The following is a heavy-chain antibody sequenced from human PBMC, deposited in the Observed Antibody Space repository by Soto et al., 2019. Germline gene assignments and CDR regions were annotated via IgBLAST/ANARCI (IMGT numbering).Heavy chain of an antibody. V-gene: IGHV4-39*01. CDR3: ARQEDWFDP. CDR1: GGSISSSTYY. CDR2: IYYSGST. J-gene: IGHJ5*02. Sequence: SETLSLTCTVSGGSISSSTYYWGWIRQPPGKGLEWIGSIYYSGSTYYNPSLKSRVTISVDTSKNQFSLKLSSVTAAETAVYYCARQEDWFDPWGPGTRVTVS.